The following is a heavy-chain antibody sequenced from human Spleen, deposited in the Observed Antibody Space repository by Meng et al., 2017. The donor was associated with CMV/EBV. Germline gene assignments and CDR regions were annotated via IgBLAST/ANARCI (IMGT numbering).Heavy chain of an antibody. Sequence: GSLRLSCTVSGYSISSGYYWGWIRQPPGKGLEWIGSIYHSGSTYYNPSLKSRVTISVDTSKNQFSLKLSSVTAADTAVYYCARGGSSSEFDPWGQGTLVTVSS. CDR3: ARGGSSSEFDP. CDR2: IYHSGST. J-gene: IGHJ5*02. D-gene: IGHD6-6*01. CDR1: GYSISSGYY. V-gene: IGHV4-38-2*02.